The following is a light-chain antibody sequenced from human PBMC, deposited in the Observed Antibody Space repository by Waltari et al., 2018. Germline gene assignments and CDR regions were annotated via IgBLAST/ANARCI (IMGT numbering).Light chain of an antibody. J-gene: IGLJ1*01. CDR3: TSFTTTNTYV. Sequence: QSALTQPASVSRSPGQSITVSCTGTSSHVGRYNYVSWYQQHPGKAPKRLIYDVNTRPSGVSDRCSGSKSGNTASLTISGLQAEDEADYYCTSFTTTNTYVFGSGTEVTVL. CDR1: SSHVGRYNY. V-gene: IGLV2-14*03. CDR2: DVN.